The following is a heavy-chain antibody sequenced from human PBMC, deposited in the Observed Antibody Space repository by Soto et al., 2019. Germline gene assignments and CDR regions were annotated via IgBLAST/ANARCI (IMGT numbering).Heavy chain of an antibody. CDR2: IRFDGSNT. CDR3: ARVGVGTTTYFGYFDY. D-gene: IGHD1-26*01. V-gene: IGHV3-33*01. Sequence: GGSLRLSCAASAVTFTGFGMHWVRQAPGKGLEWVAVIRFDGSNTYYADSVKGRFTISRDNPKNMLYLQMNSLRAVDTAIYYCARVGVGTTTYFGYFDYWGLGALVTVSS. J-gene: IGHJ4*02. CDR1: AVTFTGFG.